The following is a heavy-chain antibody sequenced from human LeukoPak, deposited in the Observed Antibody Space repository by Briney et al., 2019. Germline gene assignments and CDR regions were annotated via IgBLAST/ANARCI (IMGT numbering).Heavy chain of an antibody. D-gene: IGHD2-8*01. CDR3: AKDGLMRFFDY. J-gene: IGHJ4*02. V-gene: IGHV3-30*18. CDR1: GFIFSSYG. CDR2: ISNDGNNK. Sequence: PGRSLRLSCAASGFIFSSYGMYWVRQAPGKGLEWVAVISNDGNNKQYADSVKGRFTISRDNSKNTLYLHMNSLRADDTAVHHCAKDGLMRFFDYWGQGTLVTVSS.